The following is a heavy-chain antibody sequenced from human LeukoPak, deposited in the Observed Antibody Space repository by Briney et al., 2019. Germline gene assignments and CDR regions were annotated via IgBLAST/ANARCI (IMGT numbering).Heavy chain of an antibody. J-gene: IGHJ4*02. CDR3: ARVAGRKDVDY. Sequence: GGSPRLSCAASGFTFSDYYMSWIRQAPGEGLEWVSVIYSGGSTYYADSVKGRFTISRDNSKNTLYLQMNSLRAEDTAVYYCARVAGRKDVDYWGQGTLVTVSS. V-gene: IGHV3-66*01. D-gene: IGHD6-19*01. CDR1: GFTFSDYY. CDR2: IYSGGST.